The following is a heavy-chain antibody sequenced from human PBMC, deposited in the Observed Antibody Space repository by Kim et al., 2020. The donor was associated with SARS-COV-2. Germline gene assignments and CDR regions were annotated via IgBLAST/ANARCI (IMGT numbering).Heavy chain of an antibody. V-gene: IGHV3-53*01. CDR1: GFTVSSNY. J-gene: IGHJ5*02. CDR3: ARVILWFGEFGWFDP. Sequence: GGSLRLSCAASGFTVSSNYMSWVRQAPGKGLEWVSVIYSGGSTYYADSVKGRFTISRDNSKNTLYLQMTSLRAEDTAVYYCARVILWFGEFGWFDPWGQGTLVTVSS. CDR2: IYSGGST. D-gene: IGHD3-10*01.